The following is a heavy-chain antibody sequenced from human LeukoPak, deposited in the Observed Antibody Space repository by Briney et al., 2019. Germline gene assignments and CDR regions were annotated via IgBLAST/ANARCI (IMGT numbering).Heavy chain of an antibody. CDR1: GFTFSSYS. Sequence: PGGSLRLSCAASGFTFSSYSMNWVRQAPGKGLEWVSYISSSSSTIYYADSVKGRFTISRDNARNSLYLQMNSLRAEDTAVYYCARAAHYYDSGGFLPEAFDVWGQGTMVTVSS. CDR2: ISSSSSTI. V-gene: IGHV3-48*04. CDR3: ARAAHYYDSGGFLPEAFDV. J-gene: IGHJ3*01. D-gene: IGHD3-22*01.